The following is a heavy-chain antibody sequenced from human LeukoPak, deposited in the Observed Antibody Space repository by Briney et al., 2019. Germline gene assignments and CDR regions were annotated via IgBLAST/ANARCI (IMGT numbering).Heavy chain of an antibody. J-gene: IGHJ4*02. Sequence: PGGSLRLSCAASGFTFSSYSMNWVRQAPGKGLEWVSSISSSSSYIYYADSVKGRFTISRDNAKNSLYLQMNSLRAEDTAVYYCARVSRGTTAPFDYWGQGTLVTVSS. D-gene: IGHD1-26*01. CDR2: ISSSSSYI. CDR3: ARVSRGTTAPFDY. CDR1: GFTFSSYS. V-gene: IGHV3-21*01.